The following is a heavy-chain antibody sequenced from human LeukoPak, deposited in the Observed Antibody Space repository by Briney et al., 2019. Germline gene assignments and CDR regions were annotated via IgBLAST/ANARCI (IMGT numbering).Heavy chain of an antibody. CDR3: AKDSSRYYFDY. Sequence: GGSLRLSCVASGFTFSSSWMTWVRQAPGMGLERVANIKADGTGKYYADSVKGRFTISRDNSKNTLYLQMNSLRAEDTAVYYCAKDSSRYYFDYWGQGTLVTVSS. D-gene: IGHD6-19*01. J-gene: IGHJ4*02. CDR2: IKADGTGK. CDR1: GFTFSSSW. V-gene: IGHV3-7*01.